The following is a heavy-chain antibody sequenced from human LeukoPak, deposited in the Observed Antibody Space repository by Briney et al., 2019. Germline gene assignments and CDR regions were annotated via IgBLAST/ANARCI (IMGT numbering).Heavy chain of an antibody. CDR3: ARSGGDDILTGYGNWFDP. CDR1: GYTFTGYY. V-gene: IGHV1-2*04. D-gene: IGHD3-9*01. J-gene: IGHJ5*02. Sequence: ASVKVSCKASGYTFTGYYMHWVRQAPGQGLEWMGWINPNSGGTNYAHKFQGWVTMTRDTSISTASMELRRLRSDDTAVYYCARSGGDDILTGYGNWFDPWGQGTLVTVSS. CDR2: INPNSGGT.